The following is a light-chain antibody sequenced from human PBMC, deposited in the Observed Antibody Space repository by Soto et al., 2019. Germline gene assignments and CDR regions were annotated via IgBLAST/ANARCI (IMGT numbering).Light chain of an antibody. V-gene: IGKV4-1*01. CDR1: QSVLYSSNNKDY. J-gene: IGKJ1*01. CDR3: QQYLSTPTT. CDR2: SAV. Sequence: IVMTQSPASLAVSLGERATITFMSSQSVLYSSNNKDYLAWHQQQRGQSAMLLISSAVTRTPGVPDRFRGGVSGTEMILTIRSMQAEDVAVYHFQQYLSTPTTFGQGTKVDIK.